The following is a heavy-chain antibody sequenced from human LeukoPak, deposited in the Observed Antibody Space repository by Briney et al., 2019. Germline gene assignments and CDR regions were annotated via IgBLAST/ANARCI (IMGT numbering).Heavy chain of an antibody. CDR1: GYTFTSYD. CDR2: MNPNSGNT. D-gene: IGHD6-19*01. V-gene: IGHV1-8*03. J-gene: IGHJ4*02. Sequence: GASVKVSCKASGYTFTSYDINWVRQATGQGLEWMGWMNPNSGNTGYAQKFQGRVTTTRNTSISTAYMELSSLRSEDTAVYYCARGQRYSSGWCLDYWGQGTLVTVSS. CDR3: ARGQRYSSGWCLDY.